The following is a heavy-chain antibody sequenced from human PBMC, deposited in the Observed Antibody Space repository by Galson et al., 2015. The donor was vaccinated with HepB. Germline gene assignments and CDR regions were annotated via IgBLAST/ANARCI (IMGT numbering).Heavy chain of an antibody. CDR3: ARGGSYSGAFYDAFDI. D-gene: IGHD1-26*01. CDR1: GFTFNNHR. Sequence: SLRLSCAASGFTFNNHRMGWVRQAPGKGLEWVANIKQDGSEKFYVDSVRGRFTVSRDNAKNSLYLQMNSLRAEDTAVYYCARGGSYSGAFYDAFDIWGQGTMLAVSS. V-gene: IGHV3-7*01. J-gene: IGHJ3*02. CDR2: IKQDGSEK.